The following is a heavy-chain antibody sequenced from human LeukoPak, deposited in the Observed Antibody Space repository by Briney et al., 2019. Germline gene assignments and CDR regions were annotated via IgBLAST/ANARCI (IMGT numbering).Heavy chain of an antibody. Sequence: SETLPLTCTFSGGSISSYYWSWIRQPAGKGLEWIGRMHTSGSTNYNPSLKSRVTMSVDTSKNQFSLKLSSVTAADTAVYYCARDQYYYDSSGYSPFDYWGQGTLVTVSS. CDR1: GGSISSYY. CDR2: MHTSGST. J-gene: IGHJ4*02. D-gene: IGHD3-22*01. V-gene: IGHV4-4*07. CDR3: ARDQYYYDSSGYSPFDY.